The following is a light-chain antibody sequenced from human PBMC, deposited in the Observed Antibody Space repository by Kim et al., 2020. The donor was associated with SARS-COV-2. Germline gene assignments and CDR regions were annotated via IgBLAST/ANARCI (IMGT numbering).Light chain of an antibody. V-gene: IGKV3-20*01. J-gene: IGKJ5*01. Sequence: PEERGTLSCRASQHVGINLAWYQQTPGQAPSLLIYDVSTRATGIPDRFSGSQSGTDFTLTISRLEPEDFAVYYCQQYTHSPITFGQGTRLEIK. CDR2: DVS. CDR3: QQYTHSPIT. CDR1: QHVGIN.